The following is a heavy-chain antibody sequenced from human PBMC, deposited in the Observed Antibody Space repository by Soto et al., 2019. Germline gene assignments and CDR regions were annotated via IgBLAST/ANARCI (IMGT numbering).Heavy chain of an antibody. CDR2: ISHDESEQ. D-gene: IGHD5-12*01. CDR3: VKDRVPGAYGHYYGMDV. CDR1: GITLNNSG. V-gene: IGHV3-30*18. J-gene: IGHJ6*02. Sequence: QVQLVESGGGVVQPGRSLRLSCRVSGITLNNSGIHWVRQAPGKGLEWMAVISHDESEQYYADSMKGRLNISRDNSKNTVNLQMNSLRGEDTAIYYCVKDRVPGAYGHYYGMDVWGQGTTVTVSS.